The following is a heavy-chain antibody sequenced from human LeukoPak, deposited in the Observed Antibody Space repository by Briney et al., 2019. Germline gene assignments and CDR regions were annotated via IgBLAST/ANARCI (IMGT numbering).Heavy chain of an antibody. J-gene: IGHJ3*02. CDR1: GFIFSNYN. V-gene: IGHV3-48*01. CDR3: ARTVGGSYTWDAFDI. CDR2: ISSSSSTI. Sequence: PGGSLRLSCAASGFIFSNYNMNWVRQAPGKGLEWVSYISSSSSTIYYADSVKGRFTISRDNAKNSLYLQMNSLRAEDTAVYYCARTVGGSYTWDAFDIWGQGTMVTVSS. D-gene: IGHD1-26*01.